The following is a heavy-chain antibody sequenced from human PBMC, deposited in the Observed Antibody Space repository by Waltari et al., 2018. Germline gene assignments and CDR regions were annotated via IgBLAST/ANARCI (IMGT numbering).Heavy chain of an antibody. D-gene: IGHD6-13*01. CDR2: IQEDGSEK. CDR1: GFTFGSYW. Sequence: EVQLVESGGGLVQPGGSLRLSCAASGFTFGSYWMSGVRQAPGKGLEWVANIQEDGSEKNYADSVKGRFTISRDNAKNSLYLQMNSLRAEDTAVYFCARDNSSSWYFFDYWGQGTVVTVSS. CDR3: ARDNSSSWYFFDY. V-gene: IGHV3-7*01. J-gene: IGHJ4*02.